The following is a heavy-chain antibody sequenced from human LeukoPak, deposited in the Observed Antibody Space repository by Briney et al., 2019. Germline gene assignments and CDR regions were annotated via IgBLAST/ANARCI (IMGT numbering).Heavy chain of an antibody. V-gene: IGHV4-59*08. CDR2: IYYSGST. Sequence: SETLSLTCTVSGGSISSYYWSWIRQPPGKGLEWIGYIYYSGSTNYNPSLKSRVTISVDTSKNQFSLKLSSVTAADTAAYYCARHRPGPYDYWGQGTLATVSS. CDR3: ARHRPGPYDY. J-gene: IGHJ4*02. CDR1: GGSISSYY.